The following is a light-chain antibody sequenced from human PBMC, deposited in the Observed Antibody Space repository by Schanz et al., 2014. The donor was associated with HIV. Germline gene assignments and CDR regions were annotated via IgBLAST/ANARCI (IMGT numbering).Light chain of an antibody. CDR2: EVS. CDR1: SSDVGGYNY. V-gene: IGLV2-8*01. J-gene: IGLJ3*02. Sequence: QSALTQPPSASGSPGQSVTISCTGTSSDVGGYNYVSWYQQHPGKAPKLMIFEVSKRPSGVPDRFSGSKSGNTASLTVSGLQAEDEADYYCCSYAGSRIRVFGGGTKVTVL. CDR3: CSYAGSRIRV.